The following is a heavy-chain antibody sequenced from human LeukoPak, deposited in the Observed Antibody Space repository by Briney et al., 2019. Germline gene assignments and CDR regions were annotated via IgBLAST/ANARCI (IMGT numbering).Heavy chain of an antibody. Sequence: ASVNVSCKASAYTFTGYYLHWVRQAPGQRPEWVGWIDPNNGDTDYAQELQGRVSMTRVRSISTAYMELSRLTSDDTAVYYCARRSRNGLDAFDIWGQGTMVTVSS. D-gene: IGHD2-8*01. J-gene: IGHJ3*02. CDR1: AYTFTGYY. V-gene: IGHV1-2*02. CDR2: IDPNNGDT. CDR3: ARRSRNGLDAFDI.